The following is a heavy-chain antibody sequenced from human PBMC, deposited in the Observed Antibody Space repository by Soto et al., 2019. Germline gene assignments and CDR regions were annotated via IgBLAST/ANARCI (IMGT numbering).Heavy chain of an antibody. CDR3: AHRGIGWDWFDP. D-gene: IGHD1-26*01. V-gene: IGHV2-5*02. CDR2: IYWDDDN. J-gene: IGHJ5*02. CDR1: GFSLSTSGVG. Sequence: QITLKESGPTLVKPTQTLTLTCTFSGFSLSTSGVGVGWIRQPPGKALEWLALIYWDDDNRYSPSLKSRLTIPKDPSKTQVVLTMTHMDPVDTATYSCAHRGIGWDWFDPWGQGTLVTVSS.